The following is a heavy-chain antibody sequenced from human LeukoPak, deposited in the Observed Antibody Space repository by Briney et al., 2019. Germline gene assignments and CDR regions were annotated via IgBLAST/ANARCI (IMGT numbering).Heavy chain of an antibody. Sequence: SETLSLTCTVSGGSISSGGYYWSWIRKHPGKGLEWIGYIYYSGSTYYNPSLKSRVTISVDTSKNQFSLKLSSVTAADTAVYYCARAAIVVVVADSYYFDYWGQGTLVTVSS. V-gene: IGHV4-31*03. J-gene: IGHJ4*02. D-gene: IGHD2-15*01. CDR2: IYYSGST. CDR3: ARAAIVVVVADSYYFDY. CDR1: GGSISSGGYY.